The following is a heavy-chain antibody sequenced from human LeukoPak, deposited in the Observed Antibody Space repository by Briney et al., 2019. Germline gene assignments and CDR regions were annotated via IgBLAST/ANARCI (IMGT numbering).Heavy chain of an antibody. J-gene: IGHJ6*02. CDR1: GYTFTSYD. Sequence: ASVKVSCKASGYTFTSYDINWVRQATGQGLEWMGWMNPNSGNTGYAQKFQGRVTMTRNTSISTAYMELSSLRSEDTAVYYCARGESGYSYGYYYYGMDVWGQGITITVSS. CDR3: ARGESGYSYGYYYYGMDV. V-gene: IGHV1-8*01. D-gene: IGHD5-18*01. CDR2: MNPNSGNT.